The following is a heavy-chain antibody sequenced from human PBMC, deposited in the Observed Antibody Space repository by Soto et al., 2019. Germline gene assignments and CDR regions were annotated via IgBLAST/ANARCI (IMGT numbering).Heavy chain of an antibody. CDR3: ARSDSSGYSN. Sequence: VGSLILSCAASGFTFSSYSMNWVRQAPGKGLEWVSYISSSSNTIYYADSVKGRFTISRDNAKNSLVLQMNSLRDEDTAVYYCARSDSSGYSNWGQGTLVTVSS. J-gene: IGHJ4*02. D-gene: IGHD3-22*01. CDR2: ISSSSNTI. V-gene: IGHV3-48*02. CDR1: GFTFSSYS.